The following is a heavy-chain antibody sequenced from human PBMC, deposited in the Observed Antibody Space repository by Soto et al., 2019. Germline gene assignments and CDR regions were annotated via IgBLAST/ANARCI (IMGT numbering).Heavy chain of an antibody. D-gene: IGHD3-10*01. V-gene: IGHV4-34*01. CDR2: INHSGST. CDR3: ARASFSGFDY. Sequence: PSETLSLTCAVYGGSFSGYYWSWIRQPPGKGLEWIGEINHSGSTNYNPSLKSRVTISVDTSKNQFSLKLSSVTAADTAVYYCARASFSGFDYWGQGTLVTVSS. J-gene: IGHJ4*02. CDR1: GGSFSGYY.